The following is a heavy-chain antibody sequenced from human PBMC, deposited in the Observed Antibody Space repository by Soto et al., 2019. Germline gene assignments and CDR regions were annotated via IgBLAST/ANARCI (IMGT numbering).Heavy chain of an antibody. D-gene: IGHD2-15*01. CDR1: GFTVSSNY. CDR2: IYNGGST. CDR3: ARAGVVDAFDI. J-gene: IGHJ3*02. V-gene: IGHV3-53*04. Sequence: GGSLRLSCAASGFTVSSNYMSWVRQAPGKGLEWVSVIYNGGSTYYADSVKGRFTISRHNSKNTRYLQMNSMRVEDTAGYYCARAGVVDAFDIWGQGTMVTVSS.